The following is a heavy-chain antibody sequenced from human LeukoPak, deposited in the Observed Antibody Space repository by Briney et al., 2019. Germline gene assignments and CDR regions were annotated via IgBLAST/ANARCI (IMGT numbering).Heavy chain of an antibody. J-gene: IGHJ4*02. V-gene: IGHV4-39*07. CDR1: GGSISSSSYY. CDR2: IYYSGST. CDR3: ARDGRWYDPFDY. D-gene: IGHD4-23*01. Sequence: SETLSLTCTVSGGSISSSSYYWGWIRQPPGKGLEWIGSIYYSGSTCYNPSLKSRVTISVDTSKNQFSLKLSSVTAADTAVYYCARDGRWYDPFDYWGQGTLVTVSS.